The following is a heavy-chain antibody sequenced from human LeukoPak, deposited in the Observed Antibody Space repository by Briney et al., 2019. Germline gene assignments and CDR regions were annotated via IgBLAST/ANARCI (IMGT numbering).Heavy chain of an antibody. J-gene: IGHJ4*02. Sequence: ASVEVSCKASGGTFDSYIINWVRQAPGQGLEWMGGIIPIFGTADYAQNFQGRVTITADESTSTAYMELSSLRSEDTAVYYCARAYSSNWYYFDYWGQGTLVTVSS. CDR3: ARAYSSNWYYFDY. D-gene: IGHD6-19*01. CDR2: IIPIFGTA. CDR1: GGTFDSYI. V-gene: IGHV1-69*13.